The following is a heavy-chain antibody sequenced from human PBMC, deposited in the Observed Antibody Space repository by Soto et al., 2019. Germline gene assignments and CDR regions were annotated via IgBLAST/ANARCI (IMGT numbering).Heavy chain of an antibody. J-gene: IGHJ3*02. D-gene: IGHD3-22*01. CDR3: ARDSYYDSSGYYLNDAFGI. CDR1: GYTFTSYG. Sequence: GASVKVSCKASGYTFTSYGISWVRQAPGQGLEWMGWISAYNGNTNYAQKLQGRVTMTTDTSTSTAYMELRSLRSDDTAVYYCARDSYYDSSGYYLNDAFGIWGQGTMVTVSS. CDR2: ISAYNGNT. V-gene: IGHV1-18*01.